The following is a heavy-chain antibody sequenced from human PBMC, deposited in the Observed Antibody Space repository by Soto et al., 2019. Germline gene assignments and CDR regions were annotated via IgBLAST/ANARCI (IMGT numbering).Heavy chain of an antibody. Sequence: SETLSRSCTVSGTSISSYYWSWIRQPPGKVLEWIANIHYSGTTNYNPSLASRVTLSVDTSENQFSLKMTSVTAADRAMYFCARYNSYANAFWARGTLVPVSS. D-gene: IGHD2-8*01. J-gene: IGHJ4*01. CDR3: ARYNSYANAF. CDR2: IHYSGTT. V-gene: IGHV4-59*01. CDR1: GTSISSYY.